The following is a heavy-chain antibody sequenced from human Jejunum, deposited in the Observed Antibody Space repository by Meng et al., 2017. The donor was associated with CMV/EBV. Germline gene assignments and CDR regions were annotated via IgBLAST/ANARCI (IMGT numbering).Heavy chain of an antibody. V-gene: IGHV1-2*02. Sequence: KPSESTFTDYYMHWVRQAPGQGLEWMGWINPDTGDTNYAQKFQGRVTMTRDTSTNTAYMELTRLRSDDTALYYCAKDGGSFLDYYFDYWGQGTLVTVSS. CDR3: AKDGGSFLDYYFDY. CDR2: INPDTGDT. D-gene: IGHD1-26*01. J-gene: IGHJ4*02. CDR1: ESTFTDYY.